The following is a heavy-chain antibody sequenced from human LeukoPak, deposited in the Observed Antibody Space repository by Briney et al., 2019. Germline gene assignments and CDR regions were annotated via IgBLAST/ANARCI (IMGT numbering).Heavy chain of an antibody. CDR3: AREVSYGVVDY. J-gene: IGHJ4*02. CDR1: GFSFSSYW. D-gene: IGHD4-17*01. V-gene: IGHV3-7*01. CDR2: IKQEGSAR. Sequence: GGSLRLSCVASGFSFSSYWMSWVRQTPGKGLEWVANIKQEGSARYYVDSVTGRFTISRDNAMNSLYLQMNSLRAEDTAVYYCAREVSYGVVDYWGQGTLVTVSS.